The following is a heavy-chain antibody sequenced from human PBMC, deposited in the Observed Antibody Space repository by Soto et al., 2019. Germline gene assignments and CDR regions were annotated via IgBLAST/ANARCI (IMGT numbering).Heavy chain of an antibody. D-gene: IGHD2-2*01. CDR1: GGTFSSHA. Sequence: SVKVSCKASGGTFSSHAISWVRQAPGQGLEWMGGIIPIFGTANYAQKFQGRVTIAADESTSTAYMELSSLRSEDTAVYYCARVGTIVVVPAAIPHYGMDVWGQGTTVTVSS. J-gene: IGHJ6*02. CDR2: IIPIFGTA. CDR3: ARVGTIVVVPAAIPHYGMDV. V-gene: IGHV1-69*13.